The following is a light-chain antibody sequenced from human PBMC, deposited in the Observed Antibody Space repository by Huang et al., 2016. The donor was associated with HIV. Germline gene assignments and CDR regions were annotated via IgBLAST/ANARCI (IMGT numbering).Light chain of an antibody. CDR1: QDIGND. V-gene: IGKV1-6*01. Sequence: AIQMTQSPASLSASVGDRVTITCRAGQDIGNDLGWYQQRRGKAPKLLVSSASQIQSGVPSRFTGSGSATHFTLTISGLQPEDFATYYCLQDSVYPWTFGQGTKVEI. J-gene: IGKJ1*01. CDR3: LQDSVYPWT. CDR2: SAS.